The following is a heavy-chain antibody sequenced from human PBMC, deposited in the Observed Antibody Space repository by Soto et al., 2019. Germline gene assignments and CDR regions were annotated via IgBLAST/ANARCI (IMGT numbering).Heavy chain of an antibody. Sequence: GGSLRLSCAASGFTFSSYAMHWVRQAPGKGLEWVAVISYDGSNKYYADSVKGRFTISRDNSKNTLYLQMNSLRAEDTAVYYCASGSSSWYYYFDYWGQGTLVTVSS. CDR2: ISYDGSNK. CDR1: GFTFSSYA. CDR3: ASGSSSWYYYFDY. D-gene: IGHD6-13*01. J-gene: IGHJ4*02. V-gene: IGHV3-30-3*01.